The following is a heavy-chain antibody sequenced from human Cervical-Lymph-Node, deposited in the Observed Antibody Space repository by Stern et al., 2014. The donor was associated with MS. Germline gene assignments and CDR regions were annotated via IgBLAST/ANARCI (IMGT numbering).Heavy chain of an antibody. CDR2: INSDESST. CDR1: GFTFSTYW. CDR3: ARGVMVAATYAYDI. Sequence: EVHLVESGGGLVQPGGSLRLSCAASGFTFSTYWMHWVCHAPRTGLVWVSRINSDESSTTYADSVKGRFSISRDNDKDTLYLQMNSLRAEDTAVYYCARGVMVAATYAYDIWGQGTMVTISS. D-gene: IGHD2-15*01. V-gene: IGHV3-74*02. J-gene: IGHJ3*02.